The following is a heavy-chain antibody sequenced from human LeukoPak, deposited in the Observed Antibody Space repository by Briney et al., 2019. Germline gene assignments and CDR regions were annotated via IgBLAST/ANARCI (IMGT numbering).Heavy chain of an antibody. V-gene: IGHV4-61*02. CDR2: IYTSGST. J-gene: IGHJ4*02. CDR1: GGSISSGSYY. D-gene: IGHD3-3*01. CDR3: ARGGVLRFLEWLPYFDY. Sequence: SETLSLTCTVSGGSISSGSYYWTWIRHPPGKGLEGFGGIYTSGSTNYNPSLKSRVTISVDTSKNQFSLKLSSVTAADTAVYYCARGGVLRFLEWLPYFDYWGQGTLVTVSS.